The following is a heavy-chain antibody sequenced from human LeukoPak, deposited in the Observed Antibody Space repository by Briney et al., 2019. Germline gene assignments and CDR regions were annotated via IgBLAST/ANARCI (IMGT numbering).Heavy chain of an antibody. J-gene: IGHJ4*02. CDR1: GGSFSLYH. V-gene: IGHV4-34*01. D-gene: IGHD6-25*01. CDR2: VNRWGST. CDR3: ASDSQSSVYYF. Sequence: PSETLSLTCAVYGGSFSLYHWSWIRQSPGKGLEWIGEVNRWGSTNYNPSLKSRVTISVDTFKNQFSLNLRSLTAADTAVYYCASDSQSSVYYFWGQGALVTVSS.